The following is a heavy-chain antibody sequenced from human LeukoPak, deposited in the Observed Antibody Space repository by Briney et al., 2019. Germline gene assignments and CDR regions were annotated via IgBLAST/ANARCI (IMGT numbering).Heavy chain of an antibody. J-gene: IGHJ4*02. CDR3: ARIRRGWSQNWDY. D-gene: IGHD6-19*01. CDR1: RFTFRSYW. V-gene: IGHV3-7*01. CDR2: IKQDGSEK. Sequence: GGSLRLSCAASRFTFRSYWMSWVRQAPGKGLEWVANIKQDGSEKYYVDSVKGRFTISRDNAKNSLYLQMNSLRAEDTAVYYCARIRRGWSQNWDYWGQGTLVTVSS.